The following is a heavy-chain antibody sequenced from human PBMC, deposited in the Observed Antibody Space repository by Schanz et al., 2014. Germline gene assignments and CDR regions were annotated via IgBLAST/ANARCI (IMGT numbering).Heavy chain of an antibody. V-gene: IGHV3-48*01. CDR3: VRDSFFAFDY. CDR1: GFTFSAYA. D-gene: IGHD3-3*01. J-gene: IGHJ4*02. Sequence: EVQLLESGGGLVQPGGSLRLSCAASGFTFSAYAMTWVRQIPGKGLEWVSYISGSSRTIYYADSMKGRFTVSRDNAKNSVFLQMNSLRAEDTAVYYCVRDSFFAFDYWGQGTLVTVSS. CDR2: ISGSSRTI.